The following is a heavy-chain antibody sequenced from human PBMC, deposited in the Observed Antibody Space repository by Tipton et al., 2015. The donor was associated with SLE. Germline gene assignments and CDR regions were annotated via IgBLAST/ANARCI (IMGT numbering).Heavy chain of an antibody. CDR3: ARDSRTTAAAFDI. D-gene: IGHD1-7*01. Sequence: TLSLTCTVSGGSVSSGSYYWSWIRQPPGKGLEWIGEFIHSETTNYNPSLKSRVTISVDTSKNQFSLKLSSATAADTAVYYCARDSRTTAAAFDIWGQGTMVTVSS. CDR2: FIHSETT. V-gene: IGHV4-30-2*05. J-gene: IGHJ3*02. CDR1: GGSVSSGSYY.